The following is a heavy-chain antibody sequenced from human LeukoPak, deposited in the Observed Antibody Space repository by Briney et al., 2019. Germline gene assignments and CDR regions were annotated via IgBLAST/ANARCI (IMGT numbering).Heavy chain of an antibody. J-gene: IGHJ4*02. D-gene: IGHD6-19*01. Sequence: TGGSLRLSCAASGFTFSSYSMNWVRQAPGKGLEWVSSISSSSSYIYYADSVKGRFTISRDNAKNSLYLQVNSLRAEDTAVYYCAREIALAGLNGYWGQGTLVTVSS. V-gene: IGHV3-21*01. CDR2: ISSSSSYI. CDR1: GFTFSSYS. CDR3: AREIALAGLNGY.